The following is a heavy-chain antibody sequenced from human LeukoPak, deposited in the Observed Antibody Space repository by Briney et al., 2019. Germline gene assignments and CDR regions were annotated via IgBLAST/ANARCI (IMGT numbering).Heavy chain of an antibody. D-gene: IGHD3-22*01. V-gene: IGHV3-30*02. J-gene: IGHJ4*02. Sequence: GGSLRLSCAASGFTFSSYGMHWVRQAPGKGLEGVAFIRYDGSNKYYADSVKGRFTISRDTSKNTVYLQMNSLRAEDTAVYYCAKDATEYYGSSGDFNYWGQGTLVTVSS. CDR3: AKDATEYYGSSGDFNY. CDR1: GFTFSSYG. CDR2: IRYDGSNK.